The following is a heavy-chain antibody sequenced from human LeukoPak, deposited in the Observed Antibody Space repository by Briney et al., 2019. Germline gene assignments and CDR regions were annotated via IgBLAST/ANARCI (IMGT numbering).Heavy chain of an antibody. D-gene: IGHD3-9*01. J-gene: IGHJ6*02. CDR1: GGSFSGYY. CDR2: INHSGST. CDR3: ATSRVLRCFDWQPYYYYGMDV. Sequence: SETLSLTCAVYGGSFSGYYWSWIRQPPGKGLEWIGEINHSGSTNYNPSLKSRVTISVDTSKNQFSLKLSSVTAADTAVYYCATSRVLRCFDWQPYYYYGMDVWGQGTTVTVSS. V-gene: IGHV4-34*01.